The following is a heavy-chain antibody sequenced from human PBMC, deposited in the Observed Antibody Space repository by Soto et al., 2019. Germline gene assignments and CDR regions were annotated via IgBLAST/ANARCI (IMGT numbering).Heavy chain of an antibody. V-gene: IGHV4-4*02. CDR3: ARTPGDGYTGYYFDY. Sequence: QVQLQESGPGLVKPSGTLSLTCAVSGGSISSSNWWSWVRQPPGKGLEWIGEIYHSGSTNYNPSLKSRVTMSVDKSKNQFSLKLSSVTAADTAVYSCARTPGDGYTGYYFDYWGQGTLVTVSS. CDR1: GGSISSSNW. J-gene: IGHJ4*02. D-gene: IGHD5-18*01. CDR2: IYHSGST.